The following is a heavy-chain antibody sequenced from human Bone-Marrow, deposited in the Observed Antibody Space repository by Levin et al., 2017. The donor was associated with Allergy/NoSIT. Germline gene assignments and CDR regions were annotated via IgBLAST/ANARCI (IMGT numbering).Heavy chain of an antibody. J-gene: IGHJ5*02. Sequence: LTCAASGFTFDDYAMHWVRQAPGKGLEWVSGICWNSATIGYADSVKGRFTISRDNAKNSLYLQMNSLRAEDTALYYWAKNAGSRKSGTSRFDPWGQGTLVTVSS. CDR1: GFTFDDYA. CDR2: ICWNSATI. CDR3: AKNAGSRKSGTSRFDP. D-gene: IGHD2-2*01. V-gene: IGHV3-9*01.